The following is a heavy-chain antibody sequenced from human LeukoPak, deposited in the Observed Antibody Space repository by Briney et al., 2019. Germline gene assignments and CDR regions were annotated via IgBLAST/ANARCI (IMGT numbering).Heavy chain of an antibody. CDR2: ISTYSSHT. J-gene: IGHJ5*02. Sequence: GASVKVSCKASGYTFTRHGITWVRQAPGQGLEWMEWISTYSSHTTYAQKFQGRVTMTTDTSTTTAYMELRSLRSDDTAVYYCARDEGRVSGSFNPWGQGTLVTVSS. D-gene: IGHD3-10*01. V-gene: IGHV1-18*01. CDR3: ARDEGRVSGSFNP. CDR1: GYTFTRHG.